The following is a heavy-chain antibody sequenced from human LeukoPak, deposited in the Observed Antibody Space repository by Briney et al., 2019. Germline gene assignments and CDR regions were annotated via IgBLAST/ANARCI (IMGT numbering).Heavy chain of an antibody. CDR2: IKDDGSEK. CDR1: GFTFSTYW. Sequence: PGGSLRLSCAASGFTFSTYWMSWVRQAPGKGLEWVANIKDDGSEKYYVDSVKGRFTISRDNAKNTLYLQMNSLRAEDTAVYYCARDLHYGMDVWGQGTTVTVSS. J-gene: IGHJ6*02. V-gene: IGHV3-7*01. CDR3: ARDLHYGMDV.